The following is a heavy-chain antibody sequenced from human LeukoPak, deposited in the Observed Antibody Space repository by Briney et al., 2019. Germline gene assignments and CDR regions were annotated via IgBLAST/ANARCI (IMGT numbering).Heavy chain of an antibody. CDR1: GGSISSSSYY. CDR3: ARGALLRGWFDP. D-gene: IGHD3-10*01. CDR2: IYYSGRT. Sequence: SETLSLTCTVSGGSISSSSYYWGWIRQPPGKGLEWIGSIYYSGRTYYNPSLKSRVTISVDTSKNQFSLKLSSVTAADTAVYYCARGALLRGWFDPWGQGTLVTVSS. V-gene: IGHV4-39*07. J-gene: IGHJ5*02.